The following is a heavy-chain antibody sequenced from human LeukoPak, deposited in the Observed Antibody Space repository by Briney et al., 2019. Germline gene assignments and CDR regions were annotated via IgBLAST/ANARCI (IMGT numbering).Heavy chain of an antibody. CDR3: ARDGGGSYSGPFDY. CDR2: IYYSGST. J-gene: IGHJ4*02. V-gene: IGHV4-39*07. D-gene: IGHD1-26*01. CDR1: GGSISSSSYY. Sequence: SETLSLTCTVSGGSISSSSYYWGWIRQPPGKGLEWIGSIYYSGSTYYNPSLKSRVTISVDTSKNQFSLKLSSVTAADTAVYYCARDGGGSYSGPFDYWGQGTLVTVSS.